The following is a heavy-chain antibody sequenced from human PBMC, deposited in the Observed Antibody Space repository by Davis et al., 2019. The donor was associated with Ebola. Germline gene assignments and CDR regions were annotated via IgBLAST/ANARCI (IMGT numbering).Heavy chain of an antibody. D-gene: IGHD6-19*01. Sequence: GESLKISCYGSGYSFTSYWIGWVRQLPGKGPEWMGIIYPGDSDTRYSPSFQGQVTISADKSISTAYLQWSSLKASDTAMYYCARSRYSSGWDSWGQGTLVTVSS. J-gene: IGHJ4*02. CDR1: GYSFTSYW. V-gene: IGHV5-51*01. CDR3: ARSRYSSGWDS. CDR2: IYPGDSDT.